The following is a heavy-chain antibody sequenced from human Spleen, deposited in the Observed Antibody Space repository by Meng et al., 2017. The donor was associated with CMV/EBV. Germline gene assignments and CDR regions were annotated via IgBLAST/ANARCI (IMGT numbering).Heavy chain of an antibody. V-gene: IGHV3-30-3*01. Sequence: GESLKISCAASGFTFSSYAMHWVRQAPGKGLEWVAVISYDGSNKYYADSVKGRFTISRDNSKNTLYLQMNSLRAEDTAVYYCARRGYCSSTSCLSGWFDPWGQGTLVTVSS. CDR1: GFTFSSYA. J-gene: IGHJ5*02. CDR2: ISYDGSNK. D-gene: IGHD2-2*01. CDR3: ARRGYCSSTSCLSGWFDP.